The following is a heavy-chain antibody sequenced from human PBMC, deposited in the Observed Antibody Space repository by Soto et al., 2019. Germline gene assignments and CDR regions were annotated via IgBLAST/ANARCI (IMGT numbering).Heavy chain of an antibody. Sequence: GESLKISCKGSGCSFTSYLISWVRQMPGKGLEWMGRIDPSDSYTNYSPSFQGHVTISADKSISTAYLQWSSLKASDTAMYYCTRLGSSGWYYYVMDVWVQGTTVPVSS. D-gene: IGHD6-19*01. J-gene: IGHJ6*02. V-gene: IGHV5-10-1*01. CDR1: GCSFTSYL. CDR2: IDPSDSYT. CDR3: TRLGSSGWYYYVMDV.